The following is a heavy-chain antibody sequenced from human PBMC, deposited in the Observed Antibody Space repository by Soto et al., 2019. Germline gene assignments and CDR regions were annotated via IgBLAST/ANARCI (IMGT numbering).Heavy chain of an antibody. Sequence: PSATQSLTCAVYGGSFSGYYWSWIRTPPGKGLEWIGEINHSGSTNYNPSLKSRVTISADTSKNQFSLKLSSVTAADTAVYYCARVRTIFGVVNTFDYWGQGTLVTVSS. CDR1: GGSFSGYY. CDR2: INHSGST. V-gene: IGHV4-34*01. CDR3: ARVRTIFGVVNTFDY. J-gene: IGHJ4*02. D-gene: IGHD3-3*01.